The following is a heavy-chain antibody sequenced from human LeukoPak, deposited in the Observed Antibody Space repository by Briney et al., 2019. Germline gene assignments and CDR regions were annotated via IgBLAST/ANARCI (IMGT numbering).Heavy chain of an antibody. V-gene: IGHV1-8*03. D-gene: IGHD5-12*01. Sequence: ASVKVSCKASGYTFTSCDINWVRQATGQGLEWMGWMNPNSGNTGYAQKFQGRVTITRNTSISTAYMELSSLRSEDTAVYYCARGHATIHYMDVWGKGTTVTVSS. CDR3: ARGHATIHYMDV. CDR1: GYTFTSCD. J-gene: IGHJ6*03. CDR2: MNPNSGNT.